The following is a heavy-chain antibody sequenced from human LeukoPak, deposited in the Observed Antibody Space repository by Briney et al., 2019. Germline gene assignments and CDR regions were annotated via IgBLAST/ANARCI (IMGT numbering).Heavy chain of an antibody. CDR1: GFNFDNSA. CDR2: ITWNSGIL. V-gene: IGHV3-9*01. D-gene: IGHD6-13*01. J-gene: IGHJ5*02. CDR3: AKVGSSGWYQGWFDP. Sequence: SLRLSCAASGFNFDNSAMHWVRQAPGMGLEWVSGITWNSGILRYADSVKGRFTISRDNAKSSLYLEMNSLRAEDTAFYYCAKVGSSGWYQGWFDPWGQGTLVTVSS.